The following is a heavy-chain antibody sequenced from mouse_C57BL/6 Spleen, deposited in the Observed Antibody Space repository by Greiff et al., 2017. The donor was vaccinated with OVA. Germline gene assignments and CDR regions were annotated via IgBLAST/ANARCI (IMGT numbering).Heavy chain of an antibody. CDR3: ARRAYYSNYYYAMDY. D-gene: IGHD2-5*01. J-gene: IGHJ4*01. V-gene: IGHV1-50*01. CDR1: GYTFTSYW. Sequence: QVQLQQPGAELVKPGASVKLSCKASGYTFTSYWMQWVKQRPGQGLEWIGEIDPSDSYTNYNQKFKGKATLTVDTSSSTAYMQRSSLTSEDSAVYYCARRAYYSNYYYAMDYWGQGTSVTVSS. CDR2: IDPSDSYT.